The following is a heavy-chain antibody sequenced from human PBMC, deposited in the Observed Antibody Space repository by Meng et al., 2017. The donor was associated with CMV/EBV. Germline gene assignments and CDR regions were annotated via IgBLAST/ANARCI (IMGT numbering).Heavy chain of an antibody. CDR2: ISYDGSNK. D-gene: IGHD5-18*01. Sequence: SGFTFSSYAMDWVRQAPGKGLEWVAVISYDGSNKYYADSVKGRFTISRDNSKNTLYLQMNSLRAEDTAVYYCARDKRYSYGYSGGADYWGQGTLVTVSS. CDR1: GFTFSSYA. J-gene: IGHJ4*02. V-gene: IGHV3-30*04. CDR3: ARDKRYSYGYSGGADY.